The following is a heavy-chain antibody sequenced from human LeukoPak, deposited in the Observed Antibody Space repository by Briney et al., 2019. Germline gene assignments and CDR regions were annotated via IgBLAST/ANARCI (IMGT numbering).Heavy chain of an antibody. Sequence: SETLSLTCAVYGGSISSGGYYWSWIRQPPGKGLEWIGYIYHSGSTYYNPSLKSRVTISVDTSKNQFSLKLSSVTAADTAVYYCARDARYCSSTSCTDYWGQGTLVTVSS. D-gene: IGHD2-2*01. J-gene: IGHJ4*02. CDR2: IYHSGST. V-gene: IGHV4-30-2*01. CDR3: ARDARYCSSTSCTDY. CDR1: GGSISSGGYY.